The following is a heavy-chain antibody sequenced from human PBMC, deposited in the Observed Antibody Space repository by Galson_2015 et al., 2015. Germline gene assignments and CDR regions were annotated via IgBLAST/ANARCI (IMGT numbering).Heavy chain of an antibody. CDR3: ASLRGADPLGFDY. J-gene: IGHJ4*02. V-gene: IGHV5-51*01. Sequence: QSGAEVKKSGESLKISCKGSGYNFATNWIGWVRQMPGKGLEWMGIIYPDDSDARYSPSFQGQVTISADRSISAAYLQWSSLKASDTAMYYCASLRGADPLGFDYWGQGTLVTVSS. CDR2: IYPDDSDA. D-gene: IGHD3-16*01. CDR1: GYNFATNW.